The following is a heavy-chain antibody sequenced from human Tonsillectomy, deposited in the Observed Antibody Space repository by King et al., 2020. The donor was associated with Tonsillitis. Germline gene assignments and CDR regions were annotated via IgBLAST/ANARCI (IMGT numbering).Heavy chain of an antibody. Sequence: VQLVESGAEVKKPGESLKISCKGSGYKFTDHWIGWVRQMPGKGLEWMGIIYPGDSNTTYSPSFQGQVTISADKSVSTAYLQWSSLKAADTAMYYCAKERWSQVDSWGQGTLLTVSS. CDR3: AKERWSQVDS. V-gene: IGHV5-51*03. J-gene: IGHJ4*02. D-gene: IGHD3-3*01. CDR1: GYKFTDHW. CDR2: IYPGDSNT.